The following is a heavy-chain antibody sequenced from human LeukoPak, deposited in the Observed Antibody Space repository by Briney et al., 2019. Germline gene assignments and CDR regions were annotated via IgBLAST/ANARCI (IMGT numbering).Heavy chain of an antibody. J-gene: IGHJ4*02. V-gene: IGHV4-30-2*01. D-gene: IGHD2-15*01. CDR1: GGSISSGGYS. Sequence: SETLSLTCAVSGGSISSGGYSWSWIRQPPGKGLEWIGYIYHSGSTNYNPSLKSRVTISVDTSKNQFSLKLSSVTATDTAVYYCARLVCGGGSCPAEFDYWGQGTLVTVSS. CDR2: IYHSGST. CDR3: ARLVCGGGSCPAEFDY.